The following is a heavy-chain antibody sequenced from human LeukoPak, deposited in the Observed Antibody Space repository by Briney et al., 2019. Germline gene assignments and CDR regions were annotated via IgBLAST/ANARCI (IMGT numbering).Heavy chain of an antibody. D-gene: IGHD3-10*01. Sequence: PSETLSLTCTVSGDSIRSSTYYWGWIRQPPGKGLEWIGSIHYSGRTYYNPSLKSRVTISVDTSNNQFSLKLSSVTAADTAVYYCAKLYSGTRPPDYWGQGALVTVSS. J-gene: IGHJ4*02. CDR1: GDSIRSSTYY. CDR2: IHYSGRT. V-gene: IGHV4-39*01. CDR3: AKLYSGTRPPDY.